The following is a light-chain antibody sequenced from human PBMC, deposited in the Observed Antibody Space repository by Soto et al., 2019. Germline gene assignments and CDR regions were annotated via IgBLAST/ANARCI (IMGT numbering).Light chain of an antibody. CDR1: QSVSSY. J-gene: IGKJ4*01. Sequence: EIVFTRSPATLSLSPGERATLSCRASQSVSSYLAWYQQKPGQAPRLLIYDASNRATGIPDRFSGSGSGTDFTLTISSLEPEDFAVYYCQPRSNWPPLPFGGGTKVAIK. CDR2: DAS. V-gene: IGKV3-11*01. CDR3: QPRSNWPPLP.